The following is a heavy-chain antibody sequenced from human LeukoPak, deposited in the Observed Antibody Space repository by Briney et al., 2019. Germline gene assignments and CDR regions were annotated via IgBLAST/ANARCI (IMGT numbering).Heavy chain of an antibody. CDR1: GFTFSSYG. V-gene: IGHV3-33*01. J-gene: IGHJ4*02. Sequence: AGRSLRLSCAASGFTFSSYGMHWVPQAPGKGLEWLAVIWYDGSNKYYADSVKGRFTISRDNSKNTLYLQMNSLRAEDTAVYYCARTSSSYLGVFYFDYWGQGTLVTVSS. CDR3: ARTSSSYLGVFYFDY. D-gene: IGHD1-26*01. CDR2: IWYDGSNK.